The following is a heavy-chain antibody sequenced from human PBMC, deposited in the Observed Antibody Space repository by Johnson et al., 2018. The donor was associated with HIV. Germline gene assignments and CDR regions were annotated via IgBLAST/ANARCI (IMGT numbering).Heavy chain of an antibody. V-gene: IGHV3-13*01. J-gene: IGHJ3*02. D-gene: IGHD3-10*01. CDR2: IGTAGDT. CDR1: GFTFSSYD. CDR3: TTMSALWFGDLHVFGDGFDI. Sequence: VQLVESGGGLVQPGGSLRLSCAASGFTFSSYDMHWVRQATGKGLEWVSAIGTAGDTYYPGSVKGRFTISRENAKNSLYLQMNSLRAGDTAVYYCTTMSALWFGDLHVFGDGFDIWGQGTMVTVSS.